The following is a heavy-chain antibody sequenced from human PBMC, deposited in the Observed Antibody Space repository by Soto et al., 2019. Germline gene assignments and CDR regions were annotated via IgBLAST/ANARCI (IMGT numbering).Heavy chain of an antibody. Sequence: SVKVSCKASGFTFSSSAIQWVRQARGQPLEWIGWIVVGSGKTDYTHNLQARVTITRDKSTSTAYMELSGLRSEDTAVYYCAATFASRSYDFGGHPWWGQGTLVTVSS. CDR1: GFTFSSSA. CDR2: IVVGSGKT. CDR3: AATFASRSYDFGGHPW. V-gene: IGHV1-58*02. J-gene: IGHJ4*02. D-gene: IGHD2-21*01.